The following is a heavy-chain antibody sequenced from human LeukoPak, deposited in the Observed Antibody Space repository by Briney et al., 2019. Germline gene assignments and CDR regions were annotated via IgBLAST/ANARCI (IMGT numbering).Heavy chain of an antibody. CDR3: TKAGPDTYAFDI. CDR1: GFSFNNYA. V-gene: IGHV3-23*01. J-gene: IGHJ3*02. D-gene: IGHD2/OR15-2a*01. Sequence: GGSLRLSCAGSGFSFNNYAMYWVRQAPGKGLEWVSALSSSGLSPYYADSVKGRFSISRDISKHTLYLQMNSLRAEDTAVYYCTKAGPDTYAFDIWGQGTMVTVSS. CDR2: LSSSGLSP.